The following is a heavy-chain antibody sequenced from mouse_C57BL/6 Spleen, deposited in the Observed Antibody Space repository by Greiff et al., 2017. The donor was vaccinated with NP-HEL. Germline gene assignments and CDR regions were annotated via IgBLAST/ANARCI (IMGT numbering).Heavy chain of an antibody. D-gene: IGHD2-5*01. CDR3: ARNNYSNYWYFDV. J-gene: IGHJ1*03. CDR1: GFSLTSYG. CDR2: IWSGGST. V-gene: IGHV2-2*01. Sequence: QVQLKESGPGLVQPSQRLSITCTVSGFSLTSYGVHWVRQSPGKGLEWLGVIWSGGSTDYNAAFISRLSISKDNTKSQVFFKMNSLQADDTAIYYCARNNYSNYWYFDVWGTGTTVTVSS.